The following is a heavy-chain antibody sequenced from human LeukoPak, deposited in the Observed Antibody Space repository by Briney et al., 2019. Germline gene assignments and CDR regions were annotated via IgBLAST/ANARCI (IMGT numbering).Heavy chain of an antibody. CDR3: ARGSIYYFDY. V-gene: IGHV1-69*02. D-gene: IGHD3-9*01. CDR2: IIPILGIA. J-gene: IGHJ4*02. Sequence: SVKVSCKASGGTFSSYTISWVRQAPGQGLEWMGRIIPILGIANYAQKFQGRVTMTRDTSTSTVYMELSSLRSEDTAVYYCARGSIYYFDYWGQGTLVTVSS. CDR1: GGTFSSYT.